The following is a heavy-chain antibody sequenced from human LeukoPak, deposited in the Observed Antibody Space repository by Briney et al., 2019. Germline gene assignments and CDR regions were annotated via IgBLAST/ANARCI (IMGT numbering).Heavy chain of an antibody. CDR1: GGSFSGYY. Sequence: SETLSLTCAVYGGSFSGYYWSWIRQPPGKGLEWIGEINHSGSTNYNPSPKSRVTISVDTSKNQFSLKLSSVTAADTAVYYCARERYGSGSYYPPAYYYYGMDVWGKGTTVTVSS. J-gene: IGHJ6*04. V-gene: IGHV4-34*01. D-gene: IGHD3-10*01. CDR3: ARERYGSGSYYPPAYYYYGMDV. CDR2: INHSGST.